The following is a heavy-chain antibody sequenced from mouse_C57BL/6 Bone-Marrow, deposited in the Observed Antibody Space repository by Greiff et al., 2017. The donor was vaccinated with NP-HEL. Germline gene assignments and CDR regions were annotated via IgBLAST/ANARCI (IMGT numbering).Heavy chain of an antibody. CDR1: GYTFTSYW. Sequence: QVQLQQPGAELVMPGASVKLSCKASGYTFTSYWMHWVKQRPGQGLEWIGEIDPSDSYTNYNQKFKGKSTLTVDKSSSTAYMQLSSLTSEDSAVYYGARNYYGSSPFAYWGQGTLVTVSA. J-gene: IGHJ3*01. CDR3: ARNYYGSSPFAY. CDR2: IDPSDSYT. D-gene: IGHD1-1*01. V-gene: IGHV1-69*01.